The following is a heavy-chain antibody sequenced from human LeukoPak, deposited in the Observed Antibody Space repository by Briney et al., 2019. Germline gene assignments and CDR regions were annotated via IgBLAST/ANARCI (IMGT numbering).Heavy chain of an antibody. J-gene: IGHJ4*02. V-gene: IGHV5-51*01. Sequence: GESLKISCKASGYYFTNYWIAWVRQMSGQGLEWMAIIYPGDSDTRYSPSFQGQVTISADKSSSTAYLVWSSLQASDTAMYFCARTLGYYYDSSGYYTSHLDYWGQGTLVTVSS. CDR2: IYPGDSDT. CDR3: ARTLGYYYDSSGYYTSHLDY. D-gene: IGHD3-22*01. CDR1: GYYFTNYW.